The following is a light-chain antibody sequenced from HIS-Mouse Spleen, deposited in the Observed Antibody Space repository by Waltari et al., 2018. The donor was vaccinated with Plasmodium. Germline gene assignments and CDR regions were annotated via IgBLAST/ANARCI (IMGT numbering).Light chain of an antibody. CDR1: SSDVGGYNY. CDR3: SSEAGSNNLV. CDR2: EVS. Sequence: QPALTQPPSASVSPGQSVPISCTGTSSDVGGYNYVSWYQQHPGKAPKPRIYEVSKRPSGVPDRFAGSKSGNTAALTVAGLQAEDEADYYCSSEAGSNNLVFGGGTKLTVL. J-gene: IGLJ2*01. V-gene: IGLV2-8*01.